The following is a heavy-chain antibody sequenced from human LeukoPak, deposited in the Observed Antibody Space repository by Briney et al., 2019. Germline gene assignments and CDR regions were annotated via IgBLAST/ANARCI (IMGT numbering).Heavy chain of an antibody. CDR2: ISSSSSYI. CDR1: GFTFSSYG. V-gene: IGHV3-21*01. CDR3: ARDSGFGESLDS. Sequence: NPGGSLRLSCAASGFTFSSYGMNWVRQAPRKGLEWVSSISSSSSYIYYADSVKGRFTISRDNAKNTLYLQMNSLRAEDTAVYYCARDSGFGESLDSWGQGTLVTVSS. J-gene: IGHJ4*02. D-gene: IGHD3-10*01.